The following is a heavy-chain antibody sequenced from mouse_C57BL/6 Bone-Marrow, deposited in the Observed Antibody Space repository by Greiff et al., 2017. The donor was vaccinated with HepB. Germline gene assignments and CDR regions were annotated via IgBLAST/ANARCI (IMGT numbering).Heavy chain of an antibody. D-gene: IGHD3-3*01. CDR2: IYPGDGDT. Sequence: QVQLQQSGPELVKPGASVKISCKASGYAFSSSWMNWVKQRPGKGLEWIGRIYPGDGDTNYNEKFKSKATLTVDKSSSTAYMQLSSLTSEDSAVYYCASEGQYYYAMDYWGQGTAVTVSS. J-gene: IGHJ4*01. V-gene: IGHV1-82*01. CDR1: GYAFSSSW. CDR3: ASEGQYYYAMDY.